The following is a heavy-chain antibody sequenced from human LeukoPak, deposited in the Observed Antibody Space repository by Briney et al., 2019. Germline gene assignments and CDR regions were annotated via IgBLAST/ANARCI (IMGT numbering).Heavy chain of an antibody. CDR1: GFTFTTYD. CDR2: IGTTGGT. V-gene: IGHV3-13*01. D-gene: IGHD3-16*02. J-gene: IGHJ4*02. Sequence: GGSLRLSCAASGFTFTTYDMHWVRQATGKGLEWVSAIGTTGGTYYPGSVKGRFTISRDDAKNSLYLQMNSLRAEDTAVYYCAKGGSYRSQPYFDYWGQGTPVTVSS. CDR3: AKGGSYRSQPYFDY.